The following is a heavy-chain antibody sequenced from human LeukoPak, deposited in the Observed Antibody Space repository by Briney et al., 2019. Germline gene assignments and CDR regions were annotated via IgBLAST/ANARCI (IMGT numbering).Heavy chain of an antibody. Sequence: SETLSVTCTVSGGSISSGGYYWSWIRQHPGKGLEWIGYIYYSGSTYYNPSLKSRVTISVDTSKSQFSLKLSSVTAADTAVYYCARVSPDYGGNTGEDYWGQGTLVTVSS. D-gene: IGHD4-23*01. CDR1: GGSISSGGYY. V-gene: IGHV4-31*03. CDR2: IYYSGST. J-gene: IGHJ4*02. CDR3: ARVSPDYGGNTGEDY.